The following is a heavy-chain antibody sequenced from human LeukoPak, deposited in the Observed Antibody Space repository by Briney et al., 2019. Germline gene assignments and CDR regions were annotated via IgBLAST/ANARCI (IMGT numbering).Heavy chain of an antibody. V-gene: IGHV1-18*01. J-gene: IGHJ4*02. CDR1: GYTFTSYG. Sequence: ASVKVSCKASGYTFTSYGISWVRQAPGQGLEWMGWISAYNGNTNYAQKLQGRVTMTTDTSTSTAYMELRSLRSDDTAVYYCASSSYSRYEADYWGQGTLVTVSS. CDR3: ASSSYSRYEADY. CDR2: ISAYNGNT. D-gene: IGHD5-12*01.